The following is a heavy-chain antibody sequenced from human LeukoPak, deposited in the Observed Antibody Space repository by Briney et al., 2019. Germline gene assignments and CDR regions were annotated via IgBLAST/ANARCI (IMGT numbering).Heavy chain of an antibody. J-gene: IGHJ4*02. CDR1: RYIFTSYY. V-gene: IGHV3-30-3*01. CDR3: ARDGSGTYYRPPDF. CDR2: ISYDGSNK. D-gene: IGHD3-10*01. Sequence: SCKASRYIFTSYYIHWVRQAPGKGLEWVAVISYDGSNKYYADSVKGRFTISRDNSKNTLYLQMNSLKTEDTAVYYCARDGSGTYYRPPDFWGQGTLVTVSS.